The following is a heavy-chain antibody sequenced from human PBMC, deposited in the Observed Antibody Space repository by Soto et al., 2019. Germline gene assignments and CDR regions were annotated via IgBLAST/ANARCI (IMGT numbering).Heavy chain of an antibody. CDR3: AKDLYSINDFDY. CDR2: ISYDGSNK. Sequence: QVQLVESGGGVVQPGRSLRLSCAASGFTFSSYGMHWVRQAPGKGLEWVAVISYDGSNKYYADSVKGRFTISRDNSKNTLYLQMNSLRAEDTALYYCAKDLYSINDFDYLGQGTLVTGSS. V-gene: IGHV3-30*18. CDR1: GFTFSSYG. J-gene: IGHJ4*02. D-gene: IGHD6-13*01.